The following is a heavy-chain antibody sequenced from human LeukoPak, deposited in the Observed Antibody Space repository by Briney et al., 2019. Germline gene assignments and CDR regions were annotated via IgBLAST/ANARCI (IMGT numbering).Heavy chain of an antibody. V-gene: IGHV1-46*01. Sequence: ASVKVSCKASGYTITSDFMHWVRQAPGHGLEWMGIINPTNGDATYTQKFQGRVTMTRDTSANTFYMELNSLTSEDTAVYYCARDHDAAAARIDPWGQGTLVTVSS. D-gene: IGHD6-13*01. CDR3: ARDHDAAAARIDP. CDR1: GYTITSDF. J-gene: IGHJ5*02. CDR2: INPTNGDA.